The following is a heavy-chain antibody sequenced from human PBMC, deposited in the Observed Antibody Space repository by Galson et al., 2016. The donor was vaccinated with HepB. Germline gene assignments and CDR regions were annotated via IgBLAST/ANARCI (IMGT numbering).Heavy chain of an antibody. CDR2: IWYDGSNK. CDR3: AKAEGWEVTEYYFDY. D-gene: IGHD1-26*01. V-gene: IGHV3-33*03. Sequence: SLRLSCAASGFTFSSYGMHWVRQAPGKGLKWVAVIWYDGSNKQFADSVKGRFTISRDKSKNTVYLQMNSMSAEDTAIYYCAKAEGWEVTEYYFDYWGQGTLVTVSS. CDR1: GFTFSSYG. J-gene: IGHJ4*02.